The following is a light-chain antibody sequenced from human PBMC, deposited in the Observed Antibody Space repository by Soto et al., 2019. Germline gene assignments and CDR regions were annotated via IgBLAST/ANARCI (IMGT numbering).Light chain of an antibody. CDR3: QQYDNWPPWT. CDR2: GAS. Sequence: EIVMTQSPATLSVSPGERATLSRRASQSVGNNLAWYQQKPGQAPRLLIYGASTRATGIPARFSGSGSGTEFTLTISSLQSEDFAVYYCQQYDNWPPWTFGQGTRVEI. V-gene: IGKV3-15*01. J-gene: IGKJ1*01. CDR1: QSVGNN.